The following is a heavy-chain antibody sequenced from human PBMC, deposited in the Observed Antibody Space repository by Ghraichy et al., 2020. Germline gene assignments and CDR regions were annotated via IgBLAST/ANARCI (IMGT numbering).Heavy chain of an antibody. CDR1: GGSISSYY. CDR2: IYYSGST. Sequence: SETLSLTCTVSGGSISSYYWSWIRQPPGKGLEWIGYIYYSGSTNYNPSLKSRVTISVDTSKNQFSLKLSSVTAADTAVYYCARENDSSGYYHYYFDYWGQGTLVTVSS. V-gene: IGHV4-59*01. CDR3: ARENDSSGYYHYYFDY. J-gene: IGHJ4*02. D-gene: IGHD3-22*01.